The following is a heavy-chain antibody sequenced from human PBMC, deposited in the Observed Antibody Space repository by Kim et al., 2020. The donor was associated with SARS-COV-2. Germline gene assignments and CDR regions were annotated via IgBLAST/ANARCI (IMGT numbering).Heavy chain of an antibody. V-gene: IGHV3-7*01. CDR2: IKQDGSEK. J-gene: IGHJ6*02. Sequence: GGSLRLSCATSGFTFSPYWMSWVRQAPGKGLEWVANIKQDGSEKYYVDSVKGRFTISRDNAKNSLYLRMNSLRAEDTAVYYCARFGLRVFADYYYYGMDVWGQGTTVTVSS. CDR1: GFTFSPYW. CDR3: ARFGLRVFADYYYYGMDV. D-gene: IGHD2-8*01.